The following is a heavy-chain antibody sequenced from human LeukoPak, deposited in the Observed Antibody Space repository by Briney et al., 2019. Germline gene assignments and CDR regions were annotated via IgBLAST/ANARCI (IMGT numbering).Heavy chain of an antibody. V-gene: IGHV3-23*01. J-gene: IGHJ5*02. D-gene: IGHD6-6*01. CDR3: AKVEGSHSSSPAGA. CDR2: ISGSGGST. CDR1: GFTLSSYA. Sequence: GGSLRLSCAASGFTLSSYAMSWGRQAPGEGLEWVSAISGSGGSTYYADSVKGRFTISRDNSKNTLYLQMNSLRAEDTAVYYCAKVEGSHSSSPAGAWGQGTLVTVSS.